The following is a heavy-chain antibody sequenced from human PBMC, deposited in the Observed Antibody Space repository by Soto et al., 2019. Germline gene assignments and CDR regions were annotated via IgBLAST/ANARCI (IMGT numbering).Heavy chain of an antibody. Sequence: QVTLKESGPVLVNPTETLTLTCTVSGFSLSNAGMGVSWIRQPPGKALEWLAHIFSNDERRFSTSLKNRLTISKDTVNSQVVLIMTNMDPVDTATYYCAQTEDGGRSRTPAGWFDAWGQGTLVTVSS. V-gene: IGHV2-26*01. D-gene: IGHD2-15*01. CDR1: GFSLSNAGMG. CDR3: AQTEDGGRSRTPAGWFDA. CDR2: IFSNDER. J-gene: IGHJ5*02.